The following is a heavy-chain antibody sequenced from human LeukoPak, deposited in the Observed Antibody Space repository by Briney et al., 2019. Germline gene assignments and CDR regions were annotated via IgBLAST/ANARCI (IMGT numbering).Heavy chain of an antibody. CDR1: GGTFSSYA. D-gene: IGHD3-10*01. CDR3: ARDTTYGSGTYSFDY. V-gene: IGHV3-21*01. CDR2: ISTSSSYI. J-gene: IGHJ4*02. Sequence: SCKASGGTFSSYAISWVRQAPGKGLEWVSSISTSSSYIYYADSVKGRFTISRDNAKNSLYLQMNSLRAEDTAVYHCARDTTYGSGTYSFDYWGQGTLVTVSS.